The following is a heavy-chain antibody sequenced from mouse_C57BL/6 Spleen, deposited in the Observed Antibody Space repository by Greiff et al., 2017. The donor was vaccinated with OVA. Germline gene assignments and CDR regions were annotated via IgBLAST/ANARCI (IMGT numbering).Heavy chain of an antibody. CDR1: GYTFTSYW. CDR3: ARSRVYYDYDEDVYYFDY. CDR2: IYPGSGST. D-gene: IGHD2-4*01. J-gene: IGHJ2*01. V-gene: IGHV1-55*01. Sequence: QVQLQQPGAELVKPGASVKMSCKASGYTFTSYWITWVKQRPGQGLEWIGDIYPGSGSTNYNEKFKSKATLTVDTSSSTAYMQLSSLTSEDSAVYYCARSRVYYDYDEDVYYFDYWGQGTTLTVSS.